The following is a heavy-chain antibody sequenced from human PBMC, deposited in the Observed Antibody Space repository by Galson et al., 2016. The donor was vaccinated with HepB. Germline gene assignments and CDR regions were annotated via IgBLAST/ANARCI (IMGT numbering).Heavy chain of an antibody. V-gene: IGHV4-39*07. CDR2: IHYRGTT. Sequence: SETLSLTCTVSGGSINSSSYYWGWIRQPPGKGLEWIGNIHYRGTTFYNPSLKSRVTISVDTSKNQFSLKLNSVTAADTAMYYCARYSSSQDYFDYWGQGTLVTVSS. CDR1: GGSINSSSYY. D-gene: IGHD6-13*01. J-gene: IGHJ4*02. CDR3: ARYSSSQDYFDY.